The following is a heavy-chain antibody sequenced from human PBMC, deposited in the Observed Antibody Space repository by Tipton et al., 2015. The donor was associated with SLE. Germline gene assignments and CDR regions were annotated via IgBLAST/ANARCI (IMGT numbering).Heavy chain of an antibody. CDR3: AKDLAAPGEMWGD. Sequence: GSLRLSCAASGFTFRSYAMSWVRQAPGKGLEWVSGISGSGGNTYYADSVKGRFTISRDNSKNTLYLQMNSLRAEDTAVYYCAKDLAAPGEMWGDWGQGTLVTVSS. J-gene: IGHJ4*02. CDR2: ISGSGGNT. V-gene: IGHV3-23*01. CDR1: GFTFRSYA. D-gene: IGHD6-13*01.